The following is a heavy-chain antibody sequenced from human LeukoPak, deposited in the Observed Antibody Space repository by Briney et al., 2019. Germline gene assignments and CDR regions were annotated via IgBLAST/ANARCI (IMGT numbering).Heavy chain of an antibody. D-gene: IGHD4-23*01. CDR1: GYTFTDYY. CDR3: ATDYAGNSVPDY. V-gene: IGHV1-2*02. CDR2: INPNSGGT. J-gene: IGHJ4*02. Sequence: GASVTVSCKASGYTFTDYYMHWVRQAPGQGLEWMGWINPNSGGTNYAQKFQGRVTMTRDTSISTAYMELSWLRSDDTALYYCATDYAGNSVPDYWGQGTLVTVSS.